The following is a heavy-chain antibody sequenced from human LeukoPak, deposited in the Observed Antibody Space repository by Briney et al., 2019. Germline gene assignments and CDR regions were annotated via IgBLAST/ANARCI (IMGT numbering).Heavy chain of an antibody. D-gene: IGHD3-22*01. CDR2: IYYSGST. V-gene: IGHV4-59*08. J-gene: IGHJ6*03. CDR1: GGSISSYY. Sequence: SETLSLTCTVSGGSISSYYWSWIRQPPGKGLEWIGYIYYSGSTNYNPSLKSRVTISVDTSKNQFSLKLSSVTAADTAVYYCARSGDSSGYYQPYYYYYYYMDVWGKGTTVTVSS. CDR3: ARSGDSSGYYQPYYYYYYYMDV.